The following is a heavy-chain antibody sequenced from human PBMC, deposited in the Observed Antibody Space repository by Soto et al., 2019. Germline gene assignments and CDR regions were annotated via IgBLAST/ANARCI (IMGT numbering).Heavy chain of an antibody. D-gene: IGHD3-3*02. Sequence: ASVKVSCKASGYTFNHYGISWVRQAPGQGLEWMGWISAYNGDTNYAQRFQGRLTLTTDTSTSTAYMELSSLRSEDTAVYYCARARISSRTFDPWGQGTLVTVSS. J-gene: IGHJ5*02. CDR2: ISAYNGDT. CDR3: ARARISSRTFDP. V-gene: IGHV1-18*01. CDR1: GYTFNHYG.